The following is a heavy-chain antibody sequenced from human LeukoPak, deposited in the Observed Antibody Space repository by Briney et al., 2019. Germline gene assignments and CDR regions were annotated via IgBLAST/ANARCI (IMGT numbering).Heavy chain of an antibody. Sequence: GGSLRLSCAASGFTFSSYAMSWVRQAPGKGLEWVSAISGSGGSTYYADSVKGRFTISRDNSKNTLYLQMNSLRAEDTAVYYCAKDLWFGELSHHYYYWGQGTLVTVSS. V-gene: IGHV3-23*01. CDR3: AKDLWFGELSHHYYY. CDR2: ISGSGGST. D-gene: IGHD3-10*01. CDR1: GFTFSSYA. J-gene: IGHJ4*02.